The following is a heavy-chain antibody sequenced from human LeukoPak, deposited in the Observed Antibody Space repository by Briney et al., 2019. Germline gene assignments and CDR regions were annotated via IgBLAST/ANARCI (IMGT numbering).Heavy chain of an antibody. D-gene: IGHD6-6*01. V-gene: IGHV1-2*02. CDR2: INPKSGGT. CDR3: AREVNSSSEPFDY. CDR1: GYTFTGYY. Sequence: ASVKVSCKASGYTFTGYYIHWVQQAPGQGLEWMGWINPKSGGTNYAQKFQGRVTMTRDTSITTAYVELSRLISDDTAVYYCAREVNSSSEPFDYWGQGTPVTVSS. J-gene: IGHJ4*02.